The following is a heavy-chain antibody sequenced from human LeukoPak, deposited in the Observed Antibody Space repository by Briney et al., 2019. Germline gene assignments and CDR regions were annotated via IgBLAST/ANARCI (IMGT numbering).Heavy chain of an antibody. J-gene: IGHJ3*02. D-gene: IGHD3-10*01. CDR1: GFTFSSYA. V-gene: IGHV3-23*01. CDR2: ISGSGGST. CDR3: AKDTLILWFTGHDAFDI. Sequence: GGSLRLSCAASGFTFSSYAMSWVRQAPGKGLEWVSAISGSGGSTYYADSVKGRFTISRDNSKNTLYLQMNSLRVEDTAVYYFAKDTLILWFTGHDAFDIWGQGTMVTVSS.